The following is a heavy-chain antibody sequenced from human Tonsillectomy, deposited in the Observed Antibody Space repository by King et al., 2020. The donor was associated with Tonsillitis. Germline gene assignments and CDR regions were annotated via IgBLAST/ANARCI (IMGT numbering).Heavy chain of an antibody. CDR2: IYHSGST. CDR1: TYSISSGYY. CDR3: AAGIAPADPILY. J-gene: IGHJ4*02. D-gene: IGHD6-13*01. V-gene: IGHV4-38-2*01. Sequence: QLQESGPGLVKPSETLSLTCVVSTYSISSGYYWGWIRQPPGKGLEWIGNIYHSGSTYYNPSLKSRVTISVDTSKNQFSLKLSSVTAADTAVYYCAAGIAPADPILYWGQGTLVTVSS.